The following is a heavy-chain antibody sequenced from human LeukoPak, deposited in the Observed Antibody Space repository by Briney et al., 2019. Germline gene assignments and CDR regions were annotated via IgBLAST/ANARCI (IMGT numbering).Heavy chain of an antibody. CDR3: ARDGYSGSDAL. CDR2: IYTSGST. D-gene: IGHD5-12*01. Sequence: SETLSLTCTVSGGSISSDYWSWIRQPDGKGLEWIGRIYTSGSTNYNPSLKSRVSMSVDTSTNQFSLKLSSVTAADTAVYYCARDGYSGSDALWGQGILVTVSS. CDR1: GGSISSDY. J-gene: IGHJ4*02. V-gene: IGHV4-4*07.